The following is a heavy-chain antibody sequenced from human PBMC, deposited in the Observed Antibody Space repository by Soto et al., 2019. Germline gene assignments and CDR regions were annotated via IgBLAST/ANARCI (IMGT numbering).Heavy chain of an antibody. CDR3: ARDYYSSGDY. Sequence: PGGSLRLSCAASGFSFNIFAMNWVRQAPGKGLVWVSRIKSDGSHTSYADSVKGRFTISRDNAKNTPYLQMNSLRAEDTAVYYCARDYYSSGDYWGQGTLVTVSS. J-gene: IGHJ4*02. V-gene: IGHV3-74*01. D-gene: IGHD6-19*01. CDR1: GFSFNIFA. CDR2: IKSDGSHT.